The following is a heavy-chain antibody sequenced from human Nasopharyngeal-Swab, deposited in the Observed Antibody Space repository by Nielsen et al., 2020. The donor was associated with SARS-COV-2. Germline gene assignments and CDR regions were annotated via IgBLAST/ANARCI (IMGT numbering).Heavy chain of an antibody. CDR2: ISTQTGHT. Sequence: ASVKVSCKGSGYTFHSFDVTWVRQAPGQGLEWMGWISTQTGHTNYAQRFQGRVTMTTDTFTTTAYMELRSLRFDDAAVYYCARGRGPTDYWGQGTLVTVSS. CDR1: GYTFHSFD. V-gene: IGHV1-18*01. J-gene: IGHJ4*02. CDR3: ARGRGPTDY. D-gene: IGHD3-10*01.